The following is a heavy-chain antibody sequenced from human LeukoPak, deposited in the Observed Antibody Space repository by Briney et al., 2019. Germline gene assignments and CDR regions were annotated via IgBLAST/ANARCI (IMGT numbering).Heavy chain of an antibody. CDR2: IYTSGST. V-gene: IGHV4-4*07. Sequence: SETLSLTCTVSGGSISSYYWSWIRQPAGKGLEWIGRIYTSGSTNYNPSLKSRVTMSIDTSKKQFSLKLISVTAADTAVYYCARGSVLVAFDIWGQGTMVTVSA. D-gene: IGHD2-15*01. J-gene: IGHJ3*02. CDR1: GGSISSYY. CDR3: ARGSVLVAFDI.